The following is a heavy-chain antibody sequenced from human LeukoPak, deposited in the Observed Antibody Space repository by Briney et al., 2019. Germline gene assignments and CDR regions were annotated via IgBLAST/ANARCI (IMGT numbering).Heavy chain of an antibody. CDR3: ARGGRWELPRPYAFDI. CDR1: GYTFRSYG. V-gene: IGHV1-18*01. Sequence: GASVKVSCKASGYTFRSYGISWVRQAPGQGLEWMGWISVYNGHTNYAQKLQGRVTMTTDTSTSTAYMELRSLRYDDTALYYCARGGRWELPRPYAFDIWGQGTMVTVSS. D-gene: IGHD1-26*01. J-gene: IGHJ3*02. CDR2: ISVYNGHT.